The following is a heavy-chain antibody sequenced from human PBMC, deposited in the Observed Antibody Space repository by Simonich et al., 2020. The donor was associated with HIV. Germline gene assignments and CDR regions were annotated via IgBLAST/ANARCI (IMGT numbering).Heavy chain of an antibody. Sequence: QVQLQQWGAGLLKPSETLSLTCAVYGGSFSGYYWSWIRQPPGKGLEWIGEINHSGTTNKKSSLNSRATISVDKSKNQFSLKLSSVTAADTAIYYCARRDRELILYFDYWGQGNLVTVSS. V-gene: IGHV4-34*04. CDR1: GGSFSGYY. D-gene: IGHD3-3*01. J-gene: IGHJ4*02. CDR3: ARRDRELILYFDY. CDR2: INHSGTT.